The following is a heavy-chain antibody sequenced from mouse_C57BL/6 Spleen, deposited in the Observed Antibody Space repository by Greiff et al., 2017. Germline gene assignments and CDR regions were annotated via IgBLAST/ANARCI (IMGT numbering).Heavy chain of an antibody. V-gene: IGHV1-15*01. CDR3: TRGPRWLLDAMDY. J-gene: IGHJ4*01. CDR2: IDPETGGT. Sequence: VQLQQSGAELVRPGASVTLSCKASGYTFTDYEMHWVKQTPVHGLEWIGAIDPETGGTAYNQKFKGKAILTADKSSSTAYMELRSLTSEDSAVYYCTRGPRWLLDAMDYWGQGTSDTVSS. CDR1: GYTFTDYE. D-gene: IGHD2-3*01.